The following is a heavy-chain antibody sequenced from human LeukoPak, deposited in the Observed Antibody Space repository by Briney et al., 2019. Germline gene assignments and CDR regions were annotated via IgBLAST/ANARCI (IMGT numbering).Heavy chain of an antibody. CDR1: GLTFNSYF. J-gene: IGHJ4*02. D-gene: IGHD5-12*01. CDR3: ASLAYDSFEH. CDR2: ISSSSRTI. Sequence: PGGSLRLSCAASGLTFNSYFMNWVRQAPGKGLEWVSYISSSSRTIYYADSVKGRFTISRDNAKNSLFLQMNSLRAEDTAVYYCASLAYDSFEHWGQGTLVTVSS. V-gene: IGHV3-48*01.